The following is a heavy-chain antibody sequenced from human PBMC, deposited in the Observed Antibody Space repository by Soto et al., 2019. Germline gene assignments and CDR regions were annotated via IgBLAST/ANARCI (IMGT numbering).Heavy chain of an antibody. Sequence: PGGSLRLSCAASGFTFSSYSMNWVRQAPGKGLEWVSSISSSSSYIYYADSVKGRFTISRDNAKNSLYLQMNSLRAEDTAVYYCARERDYDILTGPLDYWGQGTLVTVSS. J-gene: IGHJ4*02. CDR1: GFTFSSYS. D-gene: IGHD3-9*01. CDR2: ISSSSSYI. V-gene: IGHV3-21*01. CDR3: ARERDYDILTGPLDY.